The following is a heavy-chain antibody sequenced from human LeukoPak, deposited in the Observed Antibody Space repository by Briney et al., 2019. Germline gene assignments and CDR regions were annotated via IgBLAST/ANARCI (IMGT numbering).Heavy chain of an antibody. CDR3: ATDRFLH. V-gene: IGHV1-24*01. J-gene: IGHJ4*02. CDR2: FDPEDGET. CDR1: GYALTELS. Sequence: ASVKVSCKVSGYALTELSMHWLREAPGKGLEWMGGFDPEDGETIYAQRFQGRVTMTEDTSTDTAYMELSSLRSEDTAVYYCATDRFLHWGQGTLVTVSS. D-gene: IGHD2/OR15-2a*01.